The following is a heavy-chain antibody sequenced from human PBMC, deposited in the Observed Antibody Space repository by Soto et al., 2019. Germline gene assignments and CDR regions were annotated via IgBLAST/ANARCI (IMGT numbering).Heavy chain of an antibody. J-gene: IGHJ6*02. CDR1: GGSFSGYY. Sequence: QVQLQQWGAGLLKPSETLSLTCAVYGGSFSGYYWSWIRQPPGKGLEWIGETIHPGNTNYNPSLKSRLTISVDTSKNQFSLRLRSVTAADTAVYYCAREPPQNASSFYGLDVWGQGTTVTVSS. CDR3: AREPPQNASSFYGLDV. CDR2: TIHPGNT. V-gene: IGHV4-34*12. D-gene: IGHD2-2*01.